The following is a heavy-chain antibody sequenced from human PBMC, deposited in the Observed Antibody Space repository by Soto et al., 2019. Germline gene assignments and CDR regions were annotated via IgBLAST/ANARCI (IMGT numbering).Heavy chain of an antibody. D-gene: IGHD6-25*01. CDR1: GFTFSSYG. Sequence: QVQLLESGGGVVQPGRSLRLSCAASGFTFSSYGMHWFRQAPGKGLEWVAIISYDGSDKYYGDSVEGRFTISRDNSKNMLYLQMDSLRADDTAVYDCAKDNPTAAYWGQGTLVTVSS. CDR3: AKDNPTAAY. CDR2: ISYDGSDK. V-gene: IGHV3-30*18. J-gene: IGHJ4*02.